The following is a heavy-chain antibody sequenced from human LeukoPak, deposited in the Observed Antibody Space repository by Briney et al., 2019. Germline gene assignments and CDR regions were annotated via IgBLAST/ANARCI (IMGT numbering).Heavy chain of an antibody. V-gene: IGHV3-21*01. D-gene: IGHD6-13*01. J-gene: IGHJ6*02. Sequence: PGGSLRLSCAASGFTFSSYSMNWVRQAPGKGLEWVSSISSSSSYIYYADSVKGRFTISRDNAKSSLYLQMNSLRAEDTAVYYCAREPGTSYYYGMDVWGQGTTVTVSS. CDR3: AREPGTSYYYGMDV. CDR2: ISSSSSYI. CDR1: GFTFSSYS.